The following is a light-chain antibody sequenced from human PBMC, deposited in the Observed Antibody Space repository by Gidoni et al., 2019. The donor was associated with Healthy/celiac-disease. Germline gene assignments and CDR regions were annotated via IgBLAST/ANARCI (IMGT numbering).Light chain of an antibody. Sequence: DIVMTQSPDSLAVSLGERATINCKSSRSVLYSSNNKNYLAWYQQKPGQPPKLLIYWASTRESGVPDRFSGSGSGTDFTLTISSLQAEDVAVYYCQQYYSTPRXFXQGTKVEIK. CDR3: QQYYSTPRX. CDR2: WAS. J-gene: IGKJ1*01. CDR1: RSVLYSSNNKNY. V-gene: IGKV4-1*01.